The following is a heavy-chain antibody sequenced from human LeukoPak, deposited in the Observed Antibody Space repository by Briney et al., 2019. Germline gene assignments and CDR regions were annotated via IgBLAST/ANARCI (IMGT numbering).Heavy chain of an antibody. J-gene: IGHJ4*02. D-gene: IGHD2-2*02. V-gene: IGHV3-11*04. Sequence: GGSLRLSCAASGFTFSDYYMSWIRQAPGKGLEWVSYISSSGSTIYYADSVKGRFTISRDNAKNSLYLQMNSLRAEDTAVYYCAKRVVPAAIAGFIDYWGQGTLVTVSS. CDR2: ISSSGSTI. CDR1: GFTFSDYY. CDR3: AKRVVPAAIAGFIDY.